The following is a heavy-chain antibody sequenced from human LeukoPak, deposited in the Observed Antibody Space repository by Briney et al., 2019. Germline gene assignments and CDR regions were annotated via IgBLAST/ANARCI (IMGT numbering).Heavy chain of an antibody. CDR1: GFTFSSYA. Sequence: AGGSLRLSCAASGFTFSSYAMSWVRQAPGKGLEWVSVISGGGDTTYYADSVKGRFTISRDNSKNTLYLQMNSLRAEDTAVYYCAKDASYYDFWSGYSQSSFDYWGQGTLVTASS. CDR2: ISGGGDTT. D-gene: IGHD3-3*01. J-gene: IGHJ4*02. CDR3: AKDASYYDFWSGYSQSSFDY. V-gene: IGHV3-23*01.